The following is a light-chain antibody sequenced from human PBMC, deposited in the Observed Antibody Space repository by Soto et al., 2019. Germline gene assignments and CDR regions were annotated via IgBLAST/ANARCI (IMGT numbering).Light chain of an antibody. V-gene: IGKV1-5*01. CDR3: QQYNTFSWT. J-gene: IGKJ1*01. Sequence: DIQMTQSPSTLSASVGDRVTITCRASQSISSWLSWYQQKPGKAPKLLIYDASSLESGVPSRFSGSGSGTEFTLTISSLQPDDFATYYCQQYNTFSWTFCPGTKVDIK. CDR2: DAS. CDR1: QSISSW.